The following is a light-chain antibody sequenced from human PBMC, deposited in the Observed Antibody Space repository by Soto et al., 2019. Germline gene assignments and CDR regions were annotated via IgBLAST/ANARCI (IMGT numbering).Light chain of an antibody. CDR1: QSISSW. J-gene: IGKJ5*01. CDR2: KAS. CDR3: PQSYGTPIT. Sequence: IQMTQSPSTLSASVGDRVTITCRASQSISSWLAWYQQKPGKAPKLLIYKASSLESGVPSRFSGSGSGTEFTLTISSLQPDDFATYYCPQSYGTPITFGQGTRLEI. V-gene: IGKV1-5*03.